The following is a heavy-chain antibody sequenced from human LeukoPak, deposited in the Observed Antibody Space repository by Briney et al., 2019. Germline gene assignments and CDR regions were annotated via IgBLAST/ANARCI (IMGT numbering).Heavy chain of an antibody. CDR2: ISGSGAGT. Sequence: GGSLRLSCAASGSTFSTYAMNWLPQAPGKGLEWVSGISGSGAGTYYADYVKGRFTISRDNSKNTLYLQMNSLRAEATAVYYCAKMVREFYTISYYFDYWGQGTLVTVSS. CDR3: AKMVREFYTISYYFDY. CDR1: GSTFSTYA. V-gene: IGHV3-23*01. J-gene: IGHJ4*02. D-gene: IGHD2-8*01.